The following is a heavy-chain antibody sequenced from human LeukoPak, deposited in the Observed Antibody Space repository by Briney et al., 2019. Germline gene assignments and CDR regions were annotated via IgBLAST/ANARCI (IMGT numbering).Heavy chain of an antibody. CDR3: AREKTLIVGATTDAFDI. D-gene: IGHD1-26*01. J-gene: IGHJ3*02. V-gene: IGHV1-2*02. CDR1: GYXFTGYY. Sequence: ASVKVSCKASGYXFTGYYMHWVRQAPGQGLEWMGWINPKSGGTNYAQKFQGRVTMTRDTSISTAYMELSRLRSDDTAVYYCAREKTLIVGATTDAFDIWGQGTMVTVSS. CDR2: INPKSGGT.